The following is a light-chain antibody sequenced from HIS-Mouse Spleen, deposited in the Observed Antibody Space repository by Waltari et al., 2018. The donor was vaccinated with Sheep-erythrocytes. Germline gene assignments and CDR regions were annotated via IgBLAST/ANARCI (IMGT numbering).Light chain of an antibody. Sequence: SYELTQPLSVSVALGQTARITCGGNNIGSTNVHWYQRKPGQAPVLVIDRDSNRPSGIPERFAGSNSGNTATLTISRAQAGDEADYYCQVWDSSTVVFGGGTKLTVL. J-gene: IGLJ2*01. CDR1: NIGSTN. CDR2: RDS. CDR3: QVWDSSTVV. V-gene: IGLV3-9*01.